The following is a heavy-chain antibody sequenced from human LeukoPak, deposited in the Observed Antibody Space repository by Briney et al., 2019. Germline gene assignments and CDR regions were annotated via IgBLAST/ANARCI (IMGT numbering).Heavy chain of an antibody. Sequence: ASVKVSCKASGYTFTSYGISWVRQAPGQGLEWMGGIIPIFGTANYAQKFQGRVTITTDESTSTAYMELSSLRSEDTAVYYCARGSRLYCTNGVCYNLDYWGQGTLVTVSS. CDR3: ARGSRLYCTNGVCYNLDY. V-gene: IGHV1-69*05. CDR1: GYTFTSYG. D-gene: IGHD2-8*01. CDR2: IIPIFGTA. J-gene: IGHJ4*02.